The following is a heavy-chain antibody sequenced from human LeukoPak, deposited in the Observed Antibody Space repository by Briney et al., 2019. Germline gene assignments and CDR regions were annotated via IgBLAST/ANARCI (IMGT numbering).Heavy chain of an antibody. Sequence: SETLSLTCTVSGGSINSYYWGWIRQPPGKGLEWIGYIYYSGSTNYNPSLKSRVTISVDTSKNQFSLKVTSVTAADTAVYYCARKGSGSCFDYWGQGTLATVSS. V-gene: IGHV4-59*01. J-gene: IGHJ4*02. CDR3: ARKGSGSCFDY. CDR1: GGSINSYY. CDR2: IYYSGST. D-gene: IGHD1-26*01.